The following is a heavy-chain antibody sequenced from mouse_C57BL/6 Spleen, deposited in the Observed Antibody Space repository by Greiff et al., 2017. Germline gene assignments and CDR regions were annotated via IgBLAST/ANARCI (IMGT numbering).Heavy chain of an antibody. D-gene: IGHD1-3*01. V-gene: IGHV5-16*01. CDR3: AREKWDGDWYFDV. CDR2: INYDGSST. J-gene: IGHJ1*03. Sequence: EVKLVESEGGLVQPGSSMKLSCAASGFTFSDYYMAWVRQVPEKGLEWVANINYDGSSTYYLDSLKSRFIISRDNAKNILYLQMSSLKSEDTATYYCAREKWDGDWYFDVWGTGTTVTVSS. CDR1: GFTFSDYY.